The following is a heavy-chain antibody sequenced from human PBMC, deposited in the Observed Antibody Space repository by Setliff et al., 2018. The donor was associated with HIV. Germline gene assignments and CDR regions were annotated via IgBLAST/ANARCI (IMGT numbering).Heavy chain of an antibody. CDR2: LSGGGKSI. V-gene: IGHV3-21*01. J-gene: IGHJ6*03. D-gene: IGHD2-2*01. CDR1: GFIFSKYS. Sequence: LRLSCAASGFIFSKYSLSWVRQTPGKGLEWVSSLSGGGKSIYYADSVKGRFTISRDNADRSLYLQMNSLRAEDTAVYYCVKDEEYIGVVSATMNMPGYYHYYYMDVWGKGSTVTVSS. CDR3: VKDEEYIGVVSATMNMPGYYHYYYMDV.